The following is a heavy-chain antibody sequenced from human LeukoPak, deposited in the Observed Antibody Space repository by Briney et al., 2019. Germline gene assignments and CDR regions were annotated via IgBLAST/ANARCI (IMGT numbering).Heavy chain of an antibody. CDR1: GYSISGGYY. D-gene: IGHD5-24*01. CDR3: ARAGWYYYGMDV. V-gene: IGHV4-38-2*02. J-gene: IGHJ6*02. CDR2: IYHSGST. Sequence: SETLSLTCTVSGYSISGGYYWGWIRQPPGKGLEWFGSIYHSGSTYYNPSLKSRVTISVDTSKNQFSLKLSSVTAADTAVYYCARAGWYYYGMDVWGQGTTVTVSS.